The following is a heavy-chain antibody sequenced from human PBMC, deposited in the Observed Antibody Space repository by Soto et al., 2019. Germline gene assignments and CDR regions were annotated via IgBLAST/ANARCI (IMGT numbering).Heavy chain of an antibody. D-gene: IGHD3-22*01. CDR3: ARDVGYHYDGSPSGQFDF. CDR2: IYHSGST. V-gene: IGHV4-4*02. CDR1: GNSISTTNW. J-gene: IGHJ4*02. Sequence: SETLSLTCVVSGNSISTTNWWSLVRQSPGKGLEWIGEIYHSGSTNYNPSLKSRVTISVDKSKNQFSLKLSSVTAADTAVYYCARDVGYHYDGSPSGQFDFWGQGPLVTVS.